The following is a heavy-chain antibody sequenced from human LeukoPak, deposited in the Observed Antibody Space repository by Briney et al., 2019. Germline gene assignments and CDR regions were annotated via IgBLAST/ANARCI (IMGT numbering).Heavy chain of an antibody. CDR3: ARLETYYYDSSGYFLFDY. Sequence: SETLSLTCTVSGGSISSSSYYWGWIRQPPGKGLEWIGSMYYSGSTYYNPSLKSRVTISVDTSKNQFSLKLSSVTAADTAVYYCARLETYYYDSSGYFLFDYWGQGTLITVSS. CDR2: MYYSGST. CDR1: GGSISSSSYY. J-gene: IGHJ4*02. D-gene: IGHD3-22*01. V-gene: IGHV4-39*07.